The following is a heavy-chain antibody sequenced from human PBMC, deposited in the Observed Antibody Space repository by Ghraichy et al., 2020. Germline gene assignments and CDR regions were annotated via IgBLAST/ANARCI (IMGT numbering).Heavy chain of an antibody. CDR2: INHSGST. J-gene: IGHJ4*02. CDR3: ARTRTRRTYYYDSSGYSSYFDY. CDR1: GGSFSGYY. V-gene: IGHV4-34*01. D-gene: IGHD3-22*01. Sequence: SETLSLTCAVYGGSFSGYYWSWIRQPPGKGLEWIGEINHSGSTNYNPSLKSRVTISVDTSKNQFSLKLSSVTAADTAVYYCARTRTRRTYYYDSSGYSSYFDYWGQGTLVTVSS.